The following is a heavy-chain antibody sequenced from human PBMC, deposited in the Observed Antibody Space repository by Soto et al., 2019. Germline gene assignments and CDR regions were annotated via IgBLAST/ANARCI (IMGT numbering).Heavy chain of an antibody. CDR1: GDSINSYY. J-gene: IGHJ4*02. V-gene: IGHV4-59*08. CDR2: IYYSGST. CDR3: ARGTLIEVFDH. D-gene: IGHD2-21*01. Sequence: SETLSLTCSVSGDSINSYYWSWIRQPPGKGLEWIGYIYYSGSTSYNPSLKSRVTISIDRSKNQFSLKLSSVTAADTALYYCARGTLIEVFDHWGQGILVTVSS.